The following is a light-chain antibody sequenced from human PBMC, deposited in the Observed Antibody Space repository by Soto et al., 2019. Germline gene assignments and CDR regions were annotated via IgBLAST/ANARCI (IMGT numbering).Light chain of an antibody. V-gene: IGLV3-21*04. CDR1: NIGSKS. Sequence: SYELTQPPSVSVAPGKTARITCGGNNIGSKSVHWYQQKPGQAPVLVIYYDTVRPSGIPERFSGSNSGNTATLTISRVEAGDEAAYYCQVLDNSSGHVVFGGGTKLTVL. CDR3: QVLDNSSGHVV. CDR2: YDT. J-gene: IGLJ2*01.